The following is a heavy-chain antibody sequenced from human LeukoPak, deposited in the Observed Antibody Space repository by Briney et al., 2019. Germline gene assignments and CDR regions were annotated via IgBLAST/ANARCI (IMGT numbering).Heavy chain of an antibody. D-gene: IGHD3-10*01. V-gene: IGHV1-2*02. J-gene: IGHJ4*02. CDR3: ARAHRHGSGSYGISGDY. Sequence: RASVKVSCKASGYTFTGYYMHWVRQAPGQGLEWMGWINPNSGGTNYAQKFQGRVTMTRDTSISTAYMELSRLRSDDTAVYYCARAHRHGSGSYGISGDYWGQGTLVTASS. CDR1: GYTFTGYY. CDR2: INPNSGGT.